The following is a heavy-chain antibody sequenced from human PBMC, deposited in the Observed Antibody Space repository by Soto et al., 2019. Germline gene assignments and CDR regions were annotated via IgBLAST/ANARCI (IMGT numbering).Heavy chain of an antibody. Sequence: GASVKVSCKASGYMFRSYGISWVRQAPGKGLEWMGWISTYNGNTKYGQKFQGRVTLTTETSTSTVYMDLRSLRFDDTAVYYCARDTGAMGYYDFFQFDYWGQGTLVTVSS. D-gene: IGHD3-3*01. J-gene: IGHJ4*02. CDR2: ISTYNGNT. CDR3: ARDTGAMGYYDFFQFDY. V-gene: IGHV1-18*01. CDR1: GYMFRSYG.